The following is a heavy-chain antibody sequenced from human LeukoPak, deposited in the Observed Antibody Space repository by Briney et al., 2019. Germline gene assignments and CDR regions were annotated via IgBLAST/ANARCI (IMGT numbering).Heavy chain of an antibody. J-gene: IGHJ4*02. D-gene: IGHD6-19*01. CDR2: ISSSSSYT. Sequence: GGSLRLSCAASGFAFSSSWMHWVRQAPGKGLEWVSYISSSSSYTNYADSVKGRFTISRDNAKNSLYLQMNSLRAEDTAVYYCARGAAVAGRGYFDYWGQGTLVTVPS. V-gene: IGHV3-11*05. CDR1: GFAFSSSW. CDR3: ARGAAVAGRGYFDY.